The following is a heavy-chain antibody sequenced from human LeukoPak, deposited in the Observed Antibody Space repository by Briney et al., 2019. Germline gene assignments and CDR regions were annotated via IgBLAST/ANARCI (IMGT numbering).Heavy chain of an antibody. D-gene: IGHD3-10*01. Sequence: GGSLGLSCAASGFTFSSYGMSWVRQAPGKGLEWVSAISGSGGSTYYADSVKGRFTISRDNSKNTLYLQMNSLRAEDTAVYYCAKLSTMVRGATDYWGQGTLVTVSS. CDR3: AKLSTMVRGATDY. J-gene: IGHJ4*02. CDR1: GFTFSSYG. V-gene: IGHV3-23*01. CDR2: ISGSGGST.